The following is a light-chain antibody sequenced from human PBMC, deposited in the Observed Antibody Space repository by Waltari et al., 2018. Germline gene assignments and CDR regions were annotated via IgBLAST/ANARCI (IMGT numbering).Light chain of an antibody. Sequence: DIQLTQSPSTLSASVGDRVTITCRASQSISIWLAWYQQKPGKDPKLLIYKASSLETGVPSRFSGSGSGTEFTLTISSLQPDDFATYYCQQYNSYLVTFGGGTKVEIK. V-gene: IGKV1-5*03. CDR2: KAS. J-gene: IGKJ4*01. CDR3: QQYNSYLVT. CDR1: QSISIW.